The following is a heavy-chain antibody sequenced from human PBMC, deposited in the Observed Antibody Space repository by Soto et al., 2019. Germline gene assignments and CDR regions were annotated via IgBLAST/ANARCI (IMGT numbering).Heavy chain of an antibody. J-gene: IGHJ4*02. CDR1: GYTFTNYA. D-gene: IGHD6-19*01. Sequence: QVQLVQSGAEEKKPGASVKISCKASGYTFTNYAMHWVRQAPGQRLEWLGWIKGDNGNTRYSQKFQGRVTITRDTSASTAYMELSSLISEDTAMYYCARRSGRNGSDYWGQGTLVTVSS. CDR2: IKGDNGNT. CDR3: ARRSGRNGSDY. V-gene: IGHV1-3*05.